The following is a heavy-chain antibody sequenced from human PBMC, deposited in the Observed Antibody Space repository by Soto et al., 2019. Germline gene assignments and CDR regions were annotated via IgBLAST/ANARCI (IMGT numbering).Heavy chain of an antibody. CDR1: GFTFSSYD. J-gene: IGHJ6*02. CDR2: IGTAGDT. Sequence: GSLRLSCAASGFTFSSYDMHWVRQATGKGLEWVSAIGTAGDTYYPGSVKGRFTISRENAKNSLYLQMNSLRAEDTAVYYCARERRLNSNPQLYYYYGMDVWGQGTTVTVSS. V-gene: IGHV3-13*01. D-gene: IGHD4-4*01. CDR3: ARERRLNSNPQLYYYYGMDV.